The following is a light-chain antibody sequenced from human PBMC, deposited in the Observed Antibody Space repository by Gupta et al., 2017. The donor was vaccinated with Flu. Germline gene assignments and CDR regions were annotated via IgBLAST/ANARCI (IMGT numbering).Light chain of an antibody. CDR2: DVT. V-gene: IGLV2-23*02. J-gene: IGLJ3*02. CDR3: CADAGSSTVV. CDR1: SSDVGSFNL. Sequence: QSALTQPASVSGSPSQSITISCTGTSSDVGSFNLVSWYQQHPGKAPKLMFYDVTKRPSGISNRFSGSKSGNTASLTIAGLQAEDEADYYCCADAGSSTVVFGGGTRLTVL.